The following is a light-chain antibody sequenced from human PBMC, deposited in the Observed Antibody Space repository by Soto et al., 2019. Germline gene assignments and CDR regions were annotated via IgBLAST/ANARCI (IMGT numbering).Light chain of an antibody. CDR2: EVS. CDR1: SSDVGSYNY. Sequence: QSALTQPASVSGSPGQSITISCTGTSSDVGSYNYVSWYQQHPGKAPKLMIFEVSDRPSGVSNRFSGSKSGNTASLTISGLQPEDEADYYCSSYTRRSTVVFGGGTKLTVL. V-gene: IGLV2-14*01. CDR3: SSYTRRSTVV. J-gene: IGLJ2*01.